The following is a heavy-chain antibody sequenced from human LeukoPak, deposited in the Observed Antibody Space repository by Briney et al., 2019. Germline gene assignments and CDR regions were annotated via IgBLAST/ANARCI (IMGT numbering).Heavy chain of an antibody. V-gene: IGHV4-38-2*02. D-gene: IGHD4-17*01. J-gene: IGHJ4*02. Sequence: PSETLSLTCTVSGYSISSGYYWGWIRQPPGKGLEWIGSIYHSGSTYYNPSLKSRVTISVDTSKNQFSLQLSSVTAADTAVYYCARDGHDYGDYGDDYWGQGTLVTVSS. CDR1: GYSISSGYY. CDR3: ARDGHDYGDYGDDY. CDR2: IYHSGST.